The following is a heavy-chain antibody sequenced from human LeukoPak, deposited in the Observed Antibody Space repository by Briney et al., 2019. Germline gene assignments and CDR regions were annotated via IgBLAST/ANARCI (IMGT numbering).Heavy chain of an antibody. J-gene: IGHJ4*02. CDR2: ISSNGGST. V-gene: IGHV3-64*01. CDR3: RTISDGYNL. CDR1: GFTFSSYA. D-gene: IGHD5-24*01. Sequence: QSGGSLRLSCAASGFTFSSYAMHWVRQAPGKGLEYVSAISSNGGSTYYANSVKGRFTISRDNSKNTLYLQMGSLRAEDMAVYYCRTISDGYNLWGQGTLVTVSS.